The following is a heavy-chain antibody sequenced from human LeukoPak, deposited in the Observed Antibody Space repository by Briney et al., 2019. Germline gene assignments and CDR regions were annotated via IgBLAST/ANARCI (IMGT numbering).Heavy chain of an antibody. Sequence: SETLSLTCTVYGGSISSYYWSWIRQPPGKGLEWIGYIYYSGSTNYNPSLKSRVTISVDTSKNQFSLKLSSVTAADTAVYNCARATRYDFWSGYPWWFXPXXQGTXVTVS. CDR1: GGSISSYY. CDR2: IYYSGST. D-gene: IGHD3-3*01. J-gene: IGHJ5*02. V-gene: IGHV4-59*01. CDR3: ARATRYDFWSGYPWWFXP.